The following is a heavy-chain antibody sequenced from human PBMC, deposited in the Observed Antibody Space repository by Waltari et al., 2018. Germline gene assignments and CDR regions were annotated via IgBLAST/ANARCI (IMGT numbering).Heavy chain of an antibody. V-gene: IGHV3-30*18. CDR3: AEDLDVAVPQVLTYAFDF. CDR2: ISYDGGSE. Sequence: QVQLVESGGGVVRPGGSLRLSCAASGFPFSDHGMHWVRQAPGKGLEWVGVISYDGGSEYYADSVKGRFTVSRDNSQDTLFLQMNSLRAEDTAVYYCAEDLDVAVPQVLTYAFDFWGQGTTVTVSS. J-gene: IGHJ3*01. CDR1: GFPFSDHG. D-gene: IGHD1-1*01.